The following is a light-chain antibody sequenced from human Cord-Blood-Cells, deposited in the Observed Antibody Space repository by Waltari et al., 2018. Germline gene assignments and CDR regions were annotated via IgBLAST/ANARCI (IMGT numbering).Light chain of an antibody. CDR1: SSDVGGYNY. CDR3: CSYTSSSLYV. Sequence: QSALTQPRSVSGSPGQSVTISCTGTSSDVGGYNYVSWYQQHPGKAPKLMIYDVSKRPSGVPDRFSGSKSGNTASLTISGLQAEDEADYYCCSYTSSSLYVFGTGTKVTVL. CDR2: DVS. V-gene: IGLV2-11*01. J-gene: IGLJ1*01.